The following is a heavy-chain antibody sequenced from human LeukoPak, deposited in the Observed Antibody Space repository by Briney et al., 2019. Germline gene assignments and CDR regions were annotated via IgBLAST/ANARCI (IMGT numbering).Heavy chain of an antibody. CDR2: ISYDGSNK. CDR1: GFTFSSYG. V-gene: IGHV3-30*18. Sequence: PGGSLRLSCAASGFTFSSYGMHWVRQAPGKGLEWVSVISYDGSNKYYADSVKGRFTISRDNSKNTLYLQMNSLRAEDTAVYYCAKDGHFDDSSGYYGFFDYWGQGTLVTVSS. D-gene: IGHD3-22*01. J-gene: IGHJ4*02. CDR3: AKDGHFDDSSGYYGFFDY.